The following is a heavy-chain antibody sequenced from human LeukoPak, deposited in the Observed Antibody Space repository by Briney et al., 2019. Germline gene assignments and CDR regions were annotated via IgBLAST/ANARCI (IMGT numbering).Heavy chain of an antibody. V-gene: IGHV4-39*01. D-gene: IGHD3-10*01. CDR2: LSNTGTT. Sequence: SETLSLTCTVSGGSISSSSHFWGWIRQSPGKGLEWIGSLSNTGTTYYNPSLKSRVTISVDTSKNQFFLTLRSVTAADTAVYYCARHLGGSGSHDAFDIWGQGTMVTVSS. CDR1: GGSISSSSHF. J-gene: IGHJ3*02. CDR3: ARHLGGSGSHDAFDI.